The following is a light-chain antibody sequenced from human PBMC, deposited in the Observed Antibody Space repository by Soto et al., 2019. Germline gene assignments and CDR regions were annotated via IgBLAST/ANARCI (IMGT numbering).Light chain of an antibody. CDR1: QSISSW. CDR2: KAS. V-gene: IGKV1-5*03. J-gene: IGKJ1*01. CDR3: QQYNSYWT. Sequence: DIQMTQSPSTLSASVGDRVTITCRASQSISSWLAWYQQKPGKAPKLLIYKASSLESGVPSRFSGSGSGTEFTLTITSLQPDYFATYYCQQYNSYWTFGQGTRAEIK.